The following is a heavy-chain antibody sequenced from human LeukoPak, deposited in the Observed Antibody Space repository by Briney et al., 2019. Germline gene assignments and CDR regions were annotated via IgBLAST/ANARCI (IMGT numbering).Heavy chain of an antibody. V-gene: IGHV1-69*05. CDR3: AREMTGTDGEYYLDY. D-gene: IGHD1-1*01. CDR2: IIPIFGTA. CDR1: GGTFSSYA. J-gene: IGHJ4*02. Sequence: ASVEVSCKASGGTFSSYAISWVRQAPGQGLEWMGRIIPIFGTANYAQKFQGRVTITTDESTSTAYMELSSLRSEDTAVYYCAREMTGTDGEYYLDYWGQGTLVTVSS.